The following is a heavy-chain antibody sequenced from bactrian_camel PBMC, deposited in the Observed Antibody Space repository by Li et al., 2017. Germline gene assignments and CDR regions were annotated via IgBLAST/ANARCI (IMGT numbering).Heavy chain of an antibody. Sequence: EVQLVESGGGSVQVGGSLRLSCVASGDTVGRYCMGWFRQAPGKEREGVAALRIGGGTAVYADSVKGRFTISQGDAKTTVYLQMNSLKSKDTALYYCATGDVPYYWGQGTQVTVS. CDR1: GDTVGRYC. V-gene: IGHV3S40*01. CDR3: ATGDVPYY. D-gene: IGHD7*01. J-gene: IGHJ4*01. CDR2: LRIGGGTA.